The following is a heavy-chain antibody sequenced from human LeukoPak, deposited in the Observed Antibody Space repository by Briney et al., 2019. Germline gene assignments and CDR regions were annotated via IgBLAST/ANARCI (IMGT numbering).Heavy chain of an antibody. CDR2: ISYDGSNK. Sequence: GRSLRLSCAASGFTFSSYGMHWVLQAPGKGLEWVAVISYDGSNKYYADSVKGRFTISRDNSKNTLYLQMNSLRAEDTAVYYCAKEFYSSPYFDYWGQGTLVTVSS. CDR1: GFTFSSYG. D-gene: IGHD6-13*01. J-gene: IGHJ4*02. CDR3: AKEFYSSPYFDY. V-gene: IGHV3-30*18.